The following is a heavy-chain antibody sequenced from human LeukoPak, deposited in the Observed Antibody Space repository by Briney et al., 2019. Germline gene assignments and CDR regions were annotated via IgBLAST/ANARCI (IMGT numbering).Heavy chain of an antibody. CDR2: IYYSGST. CDR3: ARERYCSSTSCYQTIDAFDI. D-gene: IGHD2-2*01. J-gene: IGHJ3*02. CDR1: GGSISSGDYY. Sequence: SETLSLTCTVSGGSISSGDYYWSWIRQPPGKGLEWIGYIYYSGSTYYNPSLKSRVTISVDTSKNQFSLKLSSVTAADTAVYYCARERYCSSTSCYQTIDAFDIWGQGTMVTVSS. V-gene: IGHV4-30-4*08.